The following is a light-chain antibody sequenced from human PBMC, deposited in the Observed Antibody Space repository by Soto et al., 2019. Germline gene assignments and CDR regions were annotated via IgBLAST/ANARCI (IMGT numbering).Light chain of an antibody. CDR1: SGHNSYA. V-gene: IGLV4-69*01. CDR2: LNSDGSH. J-gene: IGLJ3*02. CDR3: QTWSTDIRV. Sequence: QLVLTQPPSASASLGASVKLTCTLSSGHNSYAIAWHQQQPEKGPRYLMKLNSDGSHSKGDGIPDRFSGSSSGAERYLTISSLQSEDEADYYCQTWSTDIRVFGGGPKLTFL.